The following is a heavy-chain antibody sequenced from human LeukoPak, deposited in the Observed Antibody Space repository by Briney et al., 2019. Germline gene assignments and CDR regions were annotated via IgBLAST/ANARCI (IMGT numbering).Heavy chain of an antibody. J-gene: IGHJ4*02. Sequence: PSETLSLTCAVYGGSFSGYYWSWIRQPPGKGLEWIGEINYSGSTNYNPSLKSRVTISVDTSKNQFSLKLSSVTAADTAVYYCARGRYCSSTSCYLPLDYWGQGTLVTVSS. CDR1: GGSFSGYY. CDR2: INYSGST. CDR3: ARGRYCSSTSCYLPLDY. D-gene: IGHD2-2*01. V-gene: IGHV4-34*01.